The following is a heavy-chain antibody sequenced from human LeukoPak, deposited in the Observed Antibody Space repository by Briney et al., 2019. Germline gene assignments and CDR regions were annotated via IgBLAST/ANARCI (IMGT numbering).Heavy chain of an antibody. CDR1: GFTFSSYW. Sequence: GGSLRLSCAASGFTFSSYWMHWVRPAPGKGLVWVSRINSDGITTSYADSVKGRFTISRDNTKNTLYLQMNSLRAEDTAVYYCARIGASVGAIDYWGQGTLVTVSS. J-gene: IGHJ4*02. CDR3: ARIGASVGAIDY. V-gene: IGHV3-74*01. D-gene: IGHD1-26*01. CDR2: INSDGITT.